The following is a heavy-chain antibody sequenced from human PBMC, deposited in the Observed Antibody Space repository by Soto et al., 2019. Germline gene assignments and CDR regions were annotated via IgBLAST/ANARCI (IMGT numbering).Heavy chain of an antibody. D-gene: IGHD6-13*01. CDR3: ARDVRLYSSSWYRGFDY. J-gene: IGHJ4*02. V-gene: IGHV1-3*01. CDR1: GYTFTSYA. CDR2: INAGNGNT. Sequence: QVQLVQSGAEVKKPGASVKVSCKASGYTFTSYAMHWVRQAPGQRLEWMGWINAGNGNTKYSQKFQGRVTITRDTSASTAYMELSSLRSEDTAVYYCARDVRLYSSSWYRGFDYWGQGTLVTVSS.